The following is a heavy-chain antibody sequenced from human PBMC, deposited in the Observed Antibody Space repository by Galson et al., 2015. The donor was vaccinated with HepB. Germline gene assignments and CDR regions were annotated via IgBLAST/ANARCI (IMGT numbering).Heavy chain of an antibody. CDR1: FGSISRSSYY. CDR2: IYYSGST. D-gene: IGHD6-19*01. V-gene: IGHV4-39*01. J-gene: IGHJ4*02. CDR3: ASRGQWLGHFYFDY. Sequence: SETLSLTGTVSFGSISRSSYYWGWIRQPPGKGLEWIGSIYYSGSTHYNPSLKSRVTISVDTSQNKFALKLSSVTAADTAVYYCASRGQWLGHFYFDYWGQGPLVTASS.